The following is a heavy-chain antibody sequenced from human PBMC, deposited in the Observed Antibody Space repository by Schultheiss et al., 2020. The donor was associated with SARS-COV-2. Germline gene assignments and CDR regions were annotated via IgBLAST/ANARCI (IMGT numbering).Heavy chain of an antibody. Sequence: GGSLRLSCVASGVTFSSYGMHWVRQAPGKGLEWVALISYDGSNKFYADSVKGRFTISRDNSKSTLYLQMNSLRAEETAVYYCARDRDSSGWYAFDYWGQGTLVTVSS. V-gene: IGHV3-30*03. D-gene: IGHD6-19*01. CDR1: GVTFSSYG. J-gene: IGHJ4*02. CDR3: ARDRDSSGWYAFDY. CDR2: ISYDGSNK.